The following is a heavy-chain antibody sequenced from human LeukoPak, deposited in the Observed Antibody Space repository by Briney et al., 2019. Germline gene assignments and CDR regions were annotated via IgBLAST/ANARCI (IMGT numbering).Heavy chain of an antibody. CDR1: GYTFTSYA. D-gene: IGHD3-10*01. V-gene: IGHV7-4-1*02. CDR2: INTNTGNP. J-gene: IGHJ4*02. Sequence: ASVKVSCKASGYTFTSYAMNWVRQAPGQGLEWMGWINTNTGNPTYAQGFTGRFVFSLDTSVSTAYLQISSLKAEDTAVYYCARGGRSYGSVGDFDYWGQGTLATVSS. CDR3: ARGGRSYGSVGDFDY.